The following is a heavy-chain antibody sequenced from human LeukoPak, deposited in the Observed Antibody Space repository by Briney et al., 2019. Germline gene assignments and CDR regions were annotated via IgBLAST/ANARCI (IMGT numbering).Heavy chain of an antibody. CDR1: GGSISSSSYY. J-gene: IGHJ3*02. CDR3: ARPSTSRAAADALDI. D-gene: IGHD6-13*01. CDR2: IYYSGST. V-gene: IGHV4-39*01. Sequence: PSETLSLTCTVSGGSISSSSYYWGWIRQPPGKGLEWIGSIYYSGSTYYNPSLKSRVTISVDTSKNQFSLKLSSVTAADTAVYYCARPSTSRAAADALDIWGQGTMVTVSS.